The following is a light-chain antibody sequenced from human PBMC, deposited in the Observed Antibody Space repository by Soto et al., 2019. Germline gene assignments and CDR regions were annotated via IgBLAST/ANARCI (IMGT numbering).Light chain of an antibody. Sequence: QSVLTQSPSASASLGASVKLTCTLSSGHSSYAIAWHQQQPEKGPRYLMKLNSDGSHSKGDGIPDRFSGSSSGAERYLTISSLQSEDEADYYCQTFKVGGGTKVTVL. CDR2: LNSDGSH. CDR1: SGHSSYA. CDR3: QTFK. V-gene: IGLV4-69*01. J-gene: IGLJ2*01.